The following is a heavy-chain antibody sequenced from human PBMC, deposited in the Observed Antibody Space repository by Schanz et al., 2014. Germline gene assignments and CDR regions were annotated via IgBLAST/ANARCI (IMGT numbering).Heavy chain of an antibody. CDR2: TRNRANFYTT. CDR3: TTGGRRGYSHYFYGMDV. V-gene: IGHV3-72*01. D-gene: IGHD5-18*01. J-gene: IGHJ6*02. CDR1: GFTFSDHY. Sequence: EVQLVESGGGLVQPGGSLRLSCVASGFTFSDHYMDWVRQAPGKGLEWVGRTRNRANFYTTDYAASVKGRFTASRDDSKNSVYLQMNSLKPEDTAVYYCTTGGRRGYSHYFYGMDVWGQGTMVTVSS.